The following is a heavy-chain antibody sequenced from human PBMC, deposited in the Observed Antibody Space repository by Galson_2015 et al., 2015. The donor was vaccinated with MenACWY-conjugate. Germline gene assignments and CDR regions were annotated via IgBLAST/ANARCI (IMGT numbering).Heavy chain of an antibody. D-gene: IGHD4-17*01. J-gene: IGHJ4*02. CDR1: GYTFTHYA. CDR2: INNNTGNP. V-gene: IGHV7-4-1*02. Sequence: SVKVSCKASGYTFTHYAINWVRQAPGQGLEWIGWINNNTGNPTYAQGFTGRFVFYLYTSDSTAYLQISSLKAEDTAVYYCATLGTTFTTSDYWGQGTLVTVSS. CDR3: ATLGTTFTTSDY.